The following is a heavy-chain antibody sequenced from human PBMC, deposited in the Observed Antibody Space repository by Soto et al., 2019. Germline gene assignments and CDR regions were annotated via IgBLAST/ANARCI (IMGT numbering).Heavy chain of an antibody. CDR1: GASVSTGAYY. V-gene: IGHV4-31*03. CDR3: VRAVRHTAMVYPWFDP. J-gene: IGHJ5*02. CDR2: IYESGYT. Sequence: QVQLQESGPRLVKPSQTLSLTCTVSGASVSTGAYYWGWVRQRPGRGLEWIGYIYESGYTYYNTSLKSRLTISLDRSNNQFSLGLTSVTAADTAVYYCVRAVRHTAMVYPWFDPWGQGTLVXXSS. D-gene: IGHD5-18*01.